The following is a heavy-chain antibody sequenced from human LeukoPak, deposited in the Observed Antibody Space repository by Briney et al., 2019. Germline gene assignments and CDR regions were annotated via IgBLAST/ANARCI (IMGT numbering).Heavy chain of an antibody. CDR3: ARDRSGWYYFDY. Sequence: QAGGSLRLSCAASGFTFSSFAINWVRQAPGKGLEWVSYISSSGNTIYYADSVKGRFTISRDNAKNSLYLQVNSLRADDTAIYYCARDRSGWYYFDYWGQGTLVTVSS. V-gene: IGHV3-48*03. CDR2: ISSSGNTI. J-gene: IGHJ4*02. CDR1: GFTFSSFA. D-gene: IGHD6-19*01.